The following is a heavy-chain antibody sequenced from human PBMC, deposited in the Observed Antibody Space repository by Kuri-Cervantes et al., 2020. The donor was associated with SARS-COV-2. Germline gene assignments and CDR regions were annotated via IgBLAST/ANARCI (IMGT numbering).Heavy chain of an antibody. Sequence: ASVKVSCKASGFTLINYGISWVRQAPGQGLEWMGWINGYNGNTKYAQNLQGRVTMTTDTSTNTAYMELSSLRSEDTAVYYCARGRHEDIVVVPDDYYYGMDVWGQGTTVTVSS. CDR2: INGYNGNT. CDR3: ARGRHEDIVVVPDDYYYGMDV. D-gene: IGHD2-2*01. CDR1: GFTLINYG. V-gene: IGHV1-18*01. J-gene: IGHJ6*02.